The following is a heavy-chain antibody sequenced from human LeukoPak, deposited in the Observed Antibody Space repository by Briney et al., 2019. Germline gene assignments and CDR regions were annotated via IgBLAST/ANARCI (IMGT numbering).Heavy chain of an antibody. J-gene: IGHJ4*02. CDR2: IYYSGST. CDR3: TCDSSGYSFDY. V-gene: IGHV4-39*07. D-gene: IGHD3-22*01. CDR1: GGSISSYY. Sequence: SETLSLTCTVSGGSISSYYWSWIRQPPGKGLERIGSIYYSGSTYYNPSLKSRVTISVDTSKNQFSLKLSSVTAADTAVYYCTCDSSGYSFDYWGQGTLVTVSS.